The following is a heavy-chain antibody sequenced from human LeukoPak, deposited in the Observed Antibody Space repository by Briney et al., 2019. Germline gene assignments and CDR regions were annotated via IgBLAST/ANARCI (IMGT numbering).Heavy chain of an antibody. D-gene: IGHD2-15*01. CDR3: ARGRFLMYCSGGSCSPFDY. Sequence: KTSETLSLTCTVSGGSISSYYWRWIRQPPGKGLEWIGEINHSGSTNYNPSLKSRVTISVDTSKNQFSLKLSSVTAADTAVYYCARGRFLMYCSGGSCSPFDYWGQGTLVTVSS. J-gene: IGHJ4*02. CDR2: INHSGST. V-gene: IGHV4-34*01. CDR1: GGSISSYY.